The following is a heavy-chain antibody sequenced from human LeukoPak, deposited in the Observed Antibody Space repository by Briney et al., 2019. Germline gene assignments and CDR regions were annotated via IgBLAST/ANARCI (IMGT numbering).Heavy chain of an antibody. CDR3: ARAMADFSYFDY. J-gene: IGHJ4*02. CDR1: GYTFTSYY. CDR2: INPSGGST. Sequence: GASVEVSCKASGYTFTSYYMHWVRQAPGQGLAWMGIINPSGGSTSYAQKFQGRVTMTRDTSTSTVHMELSSLRSEDTAVYYCARAMADFSYFDYWGQGTLVTVSS. D-gene: IGHD3-10*01. V-gene: IGHV1-46*01.